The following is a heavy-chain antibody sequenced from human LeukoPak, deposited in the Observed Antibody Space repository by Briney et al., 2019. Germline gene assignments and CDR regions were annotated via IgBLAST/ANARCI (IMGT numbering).Heavy chain of an antibody. CDR2: ISSSSSYI. CDR3: ARDGLYYGMDV. V-gene: IGHV3-21*04. CDR1: GFTFSSYS. Sequence: GGSLRLSCAASGFTFSSYSMNWVRQAPGKGLEWVSSISSSSSYIYYADSVKGRFTISRDNSKNTLYLQMNSLRAEDTAVYYCARDGLYYGMDVWGQGTTVTVSS. J-gene: IGHJ6*02.